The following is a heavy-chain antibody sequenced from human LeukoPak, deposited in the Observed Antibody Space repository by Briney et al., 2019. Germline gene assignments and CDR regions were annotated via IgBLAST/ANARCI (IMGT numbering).Heavy chain of an antibody. J-gene: IGHJ6*02. CDR1: GGTFSSYA. Sequence: ASVKVSCKASGGTFSSYAISWVRQAPGQGLEWMGGIIPIFGTANYAQKFQGRVTITRDTSASTAYMELSSLRSEDTAVYYCARAKIAVASLAYYYYGMDVWGQGTTVTVPS. V-gene: IGHV1-69*05. CDR3: ARAKIAVASLAYYYYGMDV. D-gene: IGHD6-19*01. CDR2: IIPIFGTA.